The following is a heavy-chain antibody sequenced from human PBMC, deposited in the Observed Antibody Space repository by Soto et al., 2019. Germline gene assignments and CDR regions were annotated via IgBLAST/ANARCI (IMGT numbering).Heavy chain of an antibody. Sequence: GASVKVSCKASGYTFTSYGISWVRQAPGQGLEWMGWISAYNGNTNYAQKLQGRVTMTTDTSTSTAYMELRSLRSDDTAVYYCARNDMVRGVLYYYYGMDVWGQGTTVTVSS. D-gene: IGHD3-10*01. V-gene: IGHV1-18*01. CDR3: ARNDMVRGVLYYYYGMDV. CDR1: GYTFTSYG. J-gene: IGHJ6*02. CDR2: ISAYNGNT.